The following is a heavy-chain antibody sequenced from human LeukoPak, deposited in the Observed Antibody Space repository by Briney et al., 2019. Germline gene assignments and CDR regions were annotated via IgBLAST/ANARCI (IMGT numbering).Heavy chain of an antibody. CDR3: ARARAAAGTVIQD. V-gene: IGHV3-74*01. D-gene: IGHD6-13*01. J-gene: IGHJ4*02. CDR2: INSDGSKT. Sequence: GGSLRLSCVASGFTFSSYWMHWVRQAPGKGLVWVSRINSDGSKTWYADSVKGRFTMPRDNAKNTLYLQMNSLRAEDTAVYYCARARAAAGTVIQDWGQGILVTVSS. CDR1: GFTFSSYW.